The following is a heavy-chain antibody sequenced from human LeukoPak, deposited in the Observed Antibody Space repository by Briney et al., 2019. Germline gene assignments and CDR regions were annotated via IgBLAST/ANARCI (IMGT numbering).Heavy chain of an antibody. J-gene: IGHJ4*02. CDR2: IYYSGRT. D-gene: IGHD3-9*01. CDR3: ARGGLRYFDWLPPPIDY. V-gene: IGHV4-39*07. Sequence: SETLSLTCTVSGGSISSSSYYWGWIRQPPGKGLEWIGSIYYSGRTYYNPSLKSRVTISVDTSKNQFSLKLSSVTAADTAVYYCARGGLRYFDWLPPPIDYWGQGTLVTVSS. CDR1: GGSISSSSYY.